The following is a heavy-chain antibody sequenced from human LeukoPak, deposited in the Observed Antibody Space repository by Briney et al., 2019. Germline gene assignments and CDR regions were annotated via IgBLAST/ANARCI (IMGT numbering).Heavy chain of an antibody. CDR1: GFTFSSYA. V-gene: IGHV3-30-3*01. J-gene: IGHJ4*02. CDR2: ISYDGSNK. CDR3: ARGSSSWYR. D-gene: IGHD6-13*01. Sequence: GRSLRLSCAASGFTFSSYAMHWVRQAPGKGLEWVAVISYDGSNKYYADSVKGRFTISRDNSKNTLYLQMNSLRAEDTAVYYCARGSSSWYRWGQGTLVTVSS.